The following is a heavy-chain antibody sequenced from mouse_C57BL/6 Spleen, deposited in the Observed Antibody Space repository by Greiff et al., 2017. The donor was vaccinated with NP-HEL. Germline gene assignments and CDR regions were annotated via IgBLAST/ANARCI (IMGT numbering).Heavy chain of an antibody. Sequence: EVQRVESGGGLVQPGESLKLSCESYEYEFPSHDMSWVRKTPEKRLELVAAINSDGGSTYYPDTLESRFIITRDNTTKTRYLQMSSLRSEDTALYYCARHEDGTGAMDYWGQGTSVTVSS. CDR1: EYEFPSHD. V-gene: IGHV5-2*01. D-gene: IGHD4-1*01. CDR2: INSDGGST. J-gene: IGHJ4*01. CDR3: ARHEDGTGAMDY.